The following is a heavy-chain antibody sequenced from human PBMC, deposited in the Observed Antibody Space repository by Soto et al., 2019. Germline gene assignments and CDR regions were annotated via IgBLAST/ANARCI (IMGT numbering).Heavy chain of an antibody. CDR1: GGTFSSYA. D-gene: IGHD2-2*01. J-gene: IGHJ6*02. V-gene: IGHV1-69*13. CDR3: ARPLGYCSSTSCYYGMDV. CDR2: IIPIFGTA. Sequence: SVKVSCKASGGTFSSYAISWVRQAPGQGLEWMGGIIPIFGTANYAQKFQGRATITADESTSTAYMELSSLRSEDTAVYYCARPLGYCSSTSCYYGMDVWGQGTTVTVSS.